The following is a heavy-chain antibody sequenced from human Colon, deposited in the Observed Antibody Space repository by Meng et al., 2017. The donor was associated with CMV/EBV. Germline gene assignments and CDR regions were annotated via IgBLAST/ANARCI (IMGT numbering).Heavy chain of an antibody. CDR2: VSYSGNT. Sequence: SETLSLTCSVSGGSVNSGSYYWTWIRQPPGKGLEWIGYVSYSGNTNYNPSLKSRLTISLDSPNNQLSLKLSSVTAADTAVYYCARAGRGWFDPWGQGTLVTVSS. CDR1: GGSVNSGSYY. CDR3: ARAGRGWFDP. D-gene: IGHD1-26*01. V-gene: IGHV4-61*01. J-gene: IGHJ5*02.